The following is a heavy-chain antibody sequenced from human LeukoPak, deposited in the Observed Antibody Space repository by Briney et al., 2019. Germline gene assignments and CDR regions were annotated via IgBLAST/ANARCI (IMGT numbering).Heavy chain of an antibody. CDR1: GFTFSSYW. Sequence: GGSLRLSCAASGFTFSSYWMSWVRQAPGKGLEWVANIKQDGSEKYYVDSVKGRFTISRDNAKNSLYLQMNSLRAEDTALYYCAKDLSSVAIRGAFDIWGQGTMVTVSS. CDR3: AKDLSSVAIRGAFDI. V-gene: IGHV3-7*03. D-gene: IGHD6-19*01. J-gene: IGHJ3*02. CDR2: IKQDGSEK.